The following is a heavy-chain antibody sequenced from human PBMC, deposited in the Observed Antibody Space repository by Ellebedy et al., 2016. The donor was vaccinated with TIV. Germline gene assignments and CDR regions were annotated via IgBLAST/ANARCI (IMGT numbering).Heavy chain of an antibody. J-gene: IGHJ3*02. D-gene: IGHD1-20*01. Sequence: GGSLRLSCAASGFTVSYTYMNWVRQAPGKGLEWVSVIHTGGDTYYADSVKGRFTISRDSSKKTVFLQMNSLRAEDTAMYYCARRISGTYGDDAFDIWGQGTMVTVSS. CDR3: ARRISGTYGDDAFDI. V-gene: IGHV3-53*01. CDR2: IHTGGDT. CDR1: GFTVSYTY.